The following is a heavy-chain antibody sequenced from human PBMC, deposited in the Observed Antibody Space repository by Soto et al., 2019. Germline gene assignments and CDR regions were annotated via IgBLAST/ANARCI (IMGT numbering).Heavy chain of an antibody. D-gene: IGHD5-18*01. Sequence: QVQLVQSGAEVKKPGASVKVSCKASGYTFTSYRIGWVRQALGQVRVRMGRIRGYNGNTNYARELLVRVTRTTDTTTSTAYVDRRSLRSDDTAVYYWARASRGNTAMARLYLYLWCRS. CDR2: IRGYNGNT. CDR1: GYTFTSYR. V-gene: IGHV1-18*01. J-gene: IGHJ2*01. CDR3: ARASRGNTAMARLYLYL.